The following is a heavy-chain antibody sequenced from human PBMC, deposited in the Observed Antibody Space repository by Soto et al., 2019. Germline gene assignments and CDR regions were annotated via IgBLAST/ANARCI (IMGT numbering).Heavy chain of an antibody. CDR3: AKDLGGRSGMDA. CDR1: GFTFSPYA. CDR2: ISGSGDST. Sequence: EVQLLESGGGLGQRGGSLRLSCVASGFTFSPYAMSWVRQAPGKGLEWVSTISGSGDSTWYADSVKGRFTISRDNPKSTLYLQMNSLRAEDTATFYCAKDLGGRSGMDAWGQGTTVTVSS. J-gene: IGHJ6*02. D-gene: IGHD3-16*01. V-gene: IGHV3-23*01.